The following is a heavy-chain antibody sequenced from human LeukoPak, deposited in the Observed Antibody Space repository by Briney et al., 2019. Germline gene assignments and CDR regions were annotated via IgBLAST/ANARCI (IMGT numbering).Heavy chain of an antibody. CDR2: INPSGGST. V-gene: IGHV1-46*01. CDR1: GYTFPSYF. CDR3: AREGRLGAFDI. J-gene: IGHJ3*02. D-gene: IGHD3-16*01. Sequence: ASVKVSCKASGYTFPSYFMHWVRQAPGQGLEWMGIINPSGGSTSYAQKFQGRVTMTRDTSTSTVYMELSSLRSEDTAVYYCAREGRLGAFDIWGQGTMVTVSS.